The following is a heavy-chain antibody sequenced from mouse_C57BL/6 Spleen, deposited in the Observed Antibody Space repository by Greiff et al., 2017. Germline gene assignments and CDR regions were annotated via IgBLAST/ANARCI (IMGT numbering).Heavy chain of an antibody. CDR2: IWTGGGT. J-gene: IGHJ1*03. Sequence: VKLVESGPGLVAPSQSLSITCTVSGFSLTSYAISWVRQPPGKGLEWLGVIWTGGGTNYNSALKSRLSISQDNSKSQVFLKMNSLQTDDTARYYCAREGYDYDGDWYFDVWGTGTTVTVSS. CDR3: AREGYDYDGDWYFDV. V-gene: IGHV2-9-1*01. D-gene: IGHD2-4*01. CDR1: GFSLTSYA.